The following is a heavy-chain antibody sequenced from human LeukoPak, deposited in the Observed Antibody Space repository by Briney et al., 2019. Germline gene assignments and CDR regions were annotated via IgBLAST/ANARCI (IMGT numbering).Heavy chain of an antibody. CDR3: ARGSRFWLGNFFRQPLFFDY. V-gene: IGHV4-34*01. J-gene: IGHJ4*02. Sequence: KPSETLSLTCAVYGESFSGYFWNWIRQPPGKGLEWIGEINDSGSTNYNPSLKSRLTMSADTSKNQFSLNLNSVTAADTAVYFCARGSRFWLGNFFRQPLFFDYWGQGILATVSS. D-gene: IGHD6-19*01. CDR1: GESFSGYF. CDR2: INDSGST.